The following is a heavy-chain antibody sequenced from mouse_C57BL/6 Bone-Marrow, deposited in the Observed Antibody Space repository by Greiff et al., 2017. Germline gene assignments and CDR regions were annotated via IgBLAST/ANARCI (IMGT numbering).Heavy chain of an antibody. CDR3: TREDYDYGGGPWFAY. Sequence: EVKLQESGTVLARPGASVKMSCKTSGYTFTSYWMHWVKQRPGQGLEWIGAIYPGNSDTSYNQKFKGKAKLTAVTSASTAYMELSSLTNEDSAVYYCTREDYDYGGGPWFAYWGQGTLVTVSA. D-gene: IGHD2-4*01. CDR1: GYTFTSYW. J-gene: IGHJ3*01. CDR2: IYPGNSDT. V-gene: IGHV1-5*01.